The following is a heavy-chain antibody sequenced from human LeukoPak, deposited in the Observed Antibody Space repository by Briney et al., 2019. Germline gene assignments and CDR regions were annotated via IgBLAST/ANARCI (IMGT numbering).Heavy chain of an antibody. V-gene: IGHV1-8*03. J-gene: IGHJ5*02. CDR1: GYTFTSYD. CDR2: MNPNSGNT. D-gene: IGHD2-2*01. CDR3: ARSYFIVVVPAANDPTNWFDP. Sequence: GASVKVSCKASGYTFTSYDINWVRQATGQGLEWMGWMNPNSGNTGYAQKFQGRVTITRNTSISTAYMELSSLRSEDTAVYYCARSYFIVVVPAANDPTNWFDPWGQGTLVTVSS.